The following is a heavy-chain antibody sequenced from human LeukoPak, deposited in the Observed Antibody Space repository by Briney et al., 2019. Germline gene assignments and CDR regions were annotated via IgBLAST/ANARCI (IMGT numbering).Heavy chain of an antibody. CDR2: IIPIFGTA. CDR3: ARDRANCSSTSCYVRWVGWFDS. J-gene: IGHJ5*01. V-gene: IGHV1-69*13. Sequence: SVKLSCKASGGTFSSYGIGWVRHPTGQELEWMGGIIPIFGTANYAQKFQGRVTITADESTSTAYMELSSLRSEDTAVYYCARDRANCSSTSCYVRWVGWFDSWGQGSLVTVSS. D-gene: IGHD2-2*01. CDR1: GGTFSSYG.